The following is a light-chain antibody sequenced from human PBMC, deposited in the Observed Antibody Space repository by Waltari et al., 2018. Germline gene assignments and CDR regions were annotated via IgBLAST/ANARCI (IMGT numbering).Light chain of an antibody. Sequence: QSALTQPASVSGSPGQSITISCTGTSSDVGFYNYVSWYQQHPGKAPKLMIYDVSERPSVVSTRCSGSKSGNTASLTISGLQAEDEADYYCNSYAGSSSWVFGGGTKLTVL. J-gene: IGLJ3*02. CDR1: SSDVGFYNY. CDR3: NSYAGSSSWV. V-gene: IGLV2-14*01. CDR2: DVS.